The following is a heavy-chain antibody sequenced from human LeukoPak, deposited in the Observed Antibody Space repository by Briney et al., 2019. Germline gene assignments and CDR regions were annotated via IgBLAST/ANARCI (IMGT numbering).Heavy chain of an antibody. D-gene: IGHD1-26*01. CDR1: GYNFTNYW. CDR3: ARRTYSGSYYFDY. Sequence: GESLKISCKGSGYNFTNYWIGWVRQMPGKGLEWMGIIYPGGSDTRYNPSFQGQVTISADKSISTAYLRWSSLRASDTAMYYCARRTYSGSYYFDYWGQGTLVTVSS. V-gene: IGHV5-51*01. J-gene: IGHJ4*02. CDR2: IYPGGSDT.